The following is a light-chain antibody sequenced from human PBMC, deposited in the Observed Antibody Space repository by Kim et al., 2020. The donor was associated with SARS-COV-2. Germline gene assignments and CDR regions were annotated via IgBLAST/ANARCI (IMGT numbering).Light chain of an antibody. J-gene: IGKJ5*01. CDR1: QSVGRNY. Sequence: PGERATLSCRASQSVGRNYLAWYQQKPGQAPRLLIHGAASRATGIPDRFSGIGSGTDFTLIISRLEPEDFAVYYCQQYGDSPITFGQGTRLEIK. CDR3: QQYGDSPIT. CDR2: GAA. V-gene: IGKV3-20*01.